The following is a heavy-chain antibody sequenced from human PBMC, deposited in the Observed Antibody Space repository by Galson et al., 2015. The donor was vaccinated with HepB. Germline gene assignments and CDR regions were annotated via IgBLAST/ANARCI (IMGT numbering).Heavy chain of an antibody. CDR1: GGSVSSGSYY. V-gene: IGHV4-61*01. D-gene: IGHD1-14*01. CDR3: ARDQASTNLGENWFDP. CDR2: IYYSGST. Sequence: SEPLSLTCTVSGGSVSSGSYYWSWIRQPPGKGLEWIGYIYYSGSTNYNPSLKSRVAISVDTSKNQFSLKLSSVTAADTAVYYCARDQASTNLGENWFDPWGQGTLVTVSS. J-gene: IGHJ5*02.